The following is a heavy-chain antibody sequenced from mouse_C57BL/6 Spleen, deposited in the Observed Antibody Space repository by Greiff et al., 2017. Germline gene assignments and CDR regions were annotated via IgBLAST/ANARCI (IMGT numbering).Heavy chain of an antibody. Sequence: EVQGVESGEGLVKPGGSLKLSCAASGFTFSSYAMSWVRQTPEKRLEWVAYISSGGDYIYYADTVKGRFTISRDNARNTLYLQMSSLKSEDTAMYYCTREGNWVDFDYWGQGTTLTVSS. CDR1: GFTFSSYA. V-gene: IGHV5-9-1*02. J-gene: IGHJ2*01. D-gene: IGHD4-1*01. CDR2: ISSGGDYI. CDR3: TREGNWVDFDY.